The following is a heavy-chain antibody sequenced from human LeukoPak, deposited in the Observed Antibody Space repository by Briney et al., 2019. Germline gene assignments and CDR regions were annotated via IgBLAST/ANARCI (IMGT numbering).Heavy chain of an antibody. CDR1: GGSISSYY. CDR2: IYYSGST. CDR3: ARGIVGASPVFDY. Sequence: SETLSLTCTVSGGSISSYYWSWLRQPPGKGLEWIGYIYYSGSTNYNPSLKSRVTISVDTSKNQFSLKLSSVTAADTAVYYCARGIVGASPVFDYWGQGTLVTVSS. V-gene: IGHV4-59*01. J-gene: IGHJ4*02. D-gene: IGHD1-26*01.